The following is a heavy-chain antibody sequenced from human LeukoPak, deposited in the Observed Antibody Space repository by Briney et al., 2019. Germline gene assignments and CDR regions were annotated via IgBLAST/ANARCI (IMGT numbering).Heavy chain of an antibody. CDR3: ARGPYFYDSSGYLY. CDR1: GGSISSGGYY. D-gene: IGHD3-22*01. Sequence: SATLSLTCTVSGGSISSGGYYWSWIRQHPGKGLGWIGFLYYSGSTYYNPSLKSRVTISVDTSKNQFSLRLSSVTAADTAVYYCARGPYFYDSSGYLYWGQGTLVTVSS. J-gene: IGHJ4*02. CDR2: LYYSGST. V-gene: IGHV4-31*03.